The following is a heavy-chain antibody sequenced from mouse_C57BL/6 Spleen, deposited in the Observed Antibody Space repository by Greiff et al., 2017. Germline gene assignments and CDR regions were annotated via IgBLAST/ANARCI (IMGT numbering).Heavy chain of an antibody. CDR2: ISSGSSTI. CDR1: GFTFSDYG. Sequence: EVHLVESGGGLVKPGGSLKLSCAASGFTFSDYGMHWVRQAPEKGLAWVAYISSGSSTIYYADTVKGRFTISRDNAKNTLFLQMTSLRSEDTAMYYCASENYYGSSPFAYWGQGTLVTVSA. D-gene: IGHD1-1*01. V-gene: IGHV5-17*01. CDR3: ASENYYGSSPFAY. J-gene: IGHJ3*01.